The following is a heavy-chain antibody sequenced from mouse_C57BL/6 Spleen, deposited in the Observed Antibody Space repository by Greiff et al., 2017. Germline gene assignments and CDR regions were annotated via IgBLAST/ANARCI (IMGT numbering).Heavy chain of an antibody. CDR1: GYTFTSYT. Sequence: QVQLQQSGAELARPGASVKMSCKASGYTFTSYTMHWVNQRPGQGLEWIGYINPSSGYTKYNQKFKDKATLTADKSSSTAYMQLSSLTSEDSAVXYCARNYGGSSYAIDYWGQGTSVTVSS. V-gene: IGHV1-4*01. CDR2: INPSSGYT. D-gene: IGHD1-1*01. CDR3: ARNYGGSSYAIDY. J-gene: IGHJ4*01.